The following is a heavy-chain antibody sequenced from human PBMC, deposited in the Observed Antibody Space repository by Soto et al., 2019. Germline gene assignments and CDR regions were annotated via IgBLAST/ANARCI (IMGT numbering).Heavy chain of an antibody. CDR3: ASRVVVAATPNDAFDI. Sequence: GGSLRLSCAASGFTFSSYSMNWVRQAPGKGLEWVSSISSSSSYIYYADSVKGRFTISRDNAKNSLYLQMNRLRAEDTAVYYCASRVVVAATPNDAFDIWGQGTMVTVSS. J-gene: IGHJ3*02. CDR2: ISSSSSYI. D-gene: IGHD2-15*01. V-gene: IGHV3-21*01. CDR1: GFTFSSYS.